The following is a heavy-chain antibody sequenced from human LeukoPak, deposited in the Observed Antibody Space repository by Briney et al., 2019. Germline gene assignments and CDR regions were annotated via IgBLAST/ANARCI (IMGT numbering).Heavy chain of an antibody. Sequence: SETLSLTCNVSGGAVSSGSYYWSWIRQPPGKRLERMGDIYYSASTNYNPSLKRRVTISVDTSKNQFSLKLSSVTAADTAVYYCARVLPDQLRELYYFDYWGQGTLVTVSS. D-gene: IGHD5-18*01. CDR3: ARVLPDQLRELYYFDY. V-gene: IGHV4-61*01. J-gene: IGHJ4*02. CDR2: IYYSAST. CDR1: GGAVSSGSYY.